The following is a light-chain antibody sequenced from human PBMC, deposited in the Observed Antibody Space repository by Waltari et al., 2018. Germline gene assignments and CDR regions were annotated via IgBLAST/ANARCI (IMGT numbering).Light chain of an antibody. CDR1: TSDVGNYNL. V-gene: IGLV2-23*01. CDR3: CSFASSRTSV. Sequence: QSALTQPASVSGSPGQSITISCTGTTSDVGNYNLVSWYQQVPGRAPKLMIYENSRLPSDIAHRFSGSNSGNTAALTISGLQAEDEADYYCCSFASSRTSVFGGGTKLTVL. CDR2: ENS. J-gene: IGLJ3*02.